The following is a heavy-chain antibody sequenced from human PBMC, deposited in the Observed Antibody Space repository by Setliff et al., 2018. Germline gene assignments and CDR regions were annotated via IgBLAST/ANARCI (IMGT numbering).Heavy chain of an antibody. CDR3: ARHVGSRSRGYNYYYYYMDV. V-gene: IGHV4-39*01. D-gene: IGHD3-10*01. CDR1: GGSISTNTYF. Sequence: PSETLSLTCTVSGGSISTNTYFWGWIRQSPGKGLEWIGNTYYSGDAYYNPSLKSRVTISVDTSRNQFSLKLSSVTAADTAAYYCARHVGSRSRGYNYYYYYMDVWGKGTTVTVSS. J-gene: IGHJ6*03. CDR2: TYYSGDA.